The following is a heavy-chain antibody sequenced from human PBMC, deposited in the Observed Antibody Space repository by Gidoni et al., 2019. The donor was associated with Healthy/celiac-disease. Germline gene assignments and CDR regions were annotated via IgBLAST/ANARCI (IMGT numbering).Heavy chain of an antibody. Sequence: EVQLVDSGGGLVKPGRSLRLSCPASGFTFVYYAMSWFRQAPGKGLEWVGFIRSKVDGGTTEYAASVKGRFSISRDDSKGTAYLQMNSLKTEDTAVYYCTRLPSITHFGSDYWGQGTLVTVSS. CDR3: TRLPSITHFGSDY. J-gene: IGHJ4*02. D-gene: IGHD3-10*01. CDR2: IRSKVDGGTT. V-gene: IGHV3-49*05. CDR1: GFTFVYYA.